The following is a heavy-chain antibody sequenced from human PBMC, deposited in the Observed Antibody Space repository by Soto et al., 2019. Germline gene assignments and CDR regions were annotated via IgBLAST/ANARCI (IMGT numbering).Heavy chain of an antibody. Sequence: QVQLVQSGAEVKKPGSSVKVSGKASGGTFSSYDISWVRQAPGQRLEWMGGIIPIFGTANYAQKFQGRVTITADESTCTAYVELSSLRSEDTAVYYCAGKAGVVPAANPAGLYNWFDPWGQGTLVTVSS. CDR3: AGKAGVVPAANPAGLYNWFDP. D-gene: IGHD2-2*01. CDR1: GGTFSSYD. J-gene: IGHJ5*02. CDR2: IIPIFGTA. V-gene: IGHV1-69*01.